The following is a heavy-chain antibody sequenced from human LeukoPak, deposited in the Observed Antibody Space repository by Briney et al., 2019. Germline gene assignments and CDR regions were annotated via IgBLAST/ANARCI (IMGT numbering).Heavy chain of an antibody. J-gene: IGHJ4*02. V-gene: IGHV1-18*01. D-gene: IGHD5-18*01. CDR1: GYTFTSYG. CDR3: ARDQIPSGYSYGLGSSDY. Sequence: ASVKVSCKASGYTFTSYGISWVRQAPGQGLEWMGWISAYNGNTNYAQKLQGRVTMTTDTSTSTAYMELRSLRSDDTAGYYCARDQIPSGYSYGLGSSDYWGQGTLVTVSS. CDR2: ISAYNGNT.